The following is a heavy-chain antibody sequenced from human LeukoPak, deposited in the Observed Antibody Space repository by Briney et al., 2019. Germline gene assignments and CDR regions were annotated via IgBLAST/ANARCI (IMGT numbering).Heavy chain of an antibody. CDR1: GFAFSSYS. CDR3: ASYDSRRTSGY. V-gene: IGHV3-21*01. CDR2: ISSSSSYI. D-gene: IGHD3-22*01. J-gene: IGHJ4*02. Sequence: GGSLRLSCAASGFAFSSYSMNWVRQAPGKGLEWVSSISSSSSYIYYADSVKGRFTISRDNAKNSLYLQMNSLRAEDTAVYYCASYDSRRTSGYWGQGTLVTVSS.